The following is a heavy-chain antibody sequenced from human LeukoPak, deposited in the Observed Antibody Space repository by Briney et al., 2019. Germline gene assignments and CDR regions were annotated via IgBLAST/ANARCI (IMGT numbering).Heavy chain of an antibody. J-gene: IGHJ4*02. CDR3: AREATFKAYNFDY. CDR1: GFTFSSYW. D-gene: IGHD5-12*01. Sequence: GGSLRLSCAASGFTFSSYWMSWVRQAPGKGLEWVANIKQDGSEKYYVDSVRGRFTISRDNAKNSLFLQMNSLRAEDTAVYYCAREATFKAYNFDYWGQGILVTVSS. V-gene: IGHV3-7*01. CDR2: IKQDGSEK.